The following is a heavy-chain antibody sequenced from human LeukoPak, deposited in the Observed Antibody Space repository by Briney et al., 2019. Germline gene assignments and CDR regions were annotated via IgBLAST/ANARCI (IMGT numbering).Heavy chain of an antibody. CDR2: INPNSGGT. D-gene: IGHD2-21*02. J-gene: IGHJ4*02. CDR3: AREGGDCDFFSQVGY. V-gene: IGHV1-2*02. Sequence: ASVKVSCKASGYTFTGYYMHWVRQAPGQGLEWMGWINPNSGGTNYAQKFQGRVTMTRDTSISTAYMELSRLRSDDTAVYYCAREGGDCDFFSQVGYWGQGTLVTVSS. CDR1: GYTFTGYY.